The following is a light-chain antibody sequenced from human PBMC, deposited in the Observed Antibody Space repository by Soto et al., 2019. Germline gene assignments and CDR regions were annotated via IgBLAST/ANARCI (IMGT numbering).Light chain of an antibody. CDR3: TSYTTTSTVI. Sequence: QSALTQPASVSGSPGQWITISCTGTSSNVGGYNYVSWYQQPPGKAPKLLIYDVNNRPSGVSNLCSGFKSGNTASLTISGLQVEDEADYYCTSYTTTSTVIFGGGTKVTVL. CDR1: SSNVGGYNY. CDR2: DVN. V-gene: IGLV2-14*03. J-gene: IGLJ2*01.